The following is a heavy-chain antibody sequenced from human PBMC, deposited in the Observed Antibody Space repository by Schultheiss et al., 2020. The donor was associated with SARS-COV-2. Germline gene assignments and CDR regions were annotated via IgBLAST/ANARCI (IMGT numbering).Heavy chain of an antibody. CDR2: IYYSGST. Sequence: SETLSLTCTVSGGSISSYYWSWIRQPPGKGLEWIGYIYYSGSTNYNPYLKSRVTISVDTSKNQFSLKLSSVTAADTAVYYCARRGSGNQPYYYGMDVWGQGTTVTVSS. V-gene: IGHV4-59*08. CDR1: GGSISSYY. D-gene: IGHD1-14*01. J-gene: IGHJ6*02. CDR3: ARRGSGNQPYYYGMDV.